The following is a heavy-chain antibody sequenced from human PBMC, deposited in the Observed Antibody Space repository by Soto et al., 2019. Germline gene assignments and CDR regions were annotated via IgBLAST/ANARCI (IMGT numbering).Heavy chain of an antibody. Sequence: SETLSLTCTVPGGSISSGDYYWSWIRQPPGKGLEWIGYIYYSGSTYYNPSLKSRVTISVDTSRNQFSLKLSSVTAADTAVYYCAREGYFDPYNWFDPWGQGTLVTVSS. CDR2: IYYSGST. D-gene: IGHD3-9*01. CDR3: AREGYFDPYNWFDP. V-gene: IGHV4-30-4*01. CDR1: GGSISSGDYY. J-gene: IGHJ5*02.